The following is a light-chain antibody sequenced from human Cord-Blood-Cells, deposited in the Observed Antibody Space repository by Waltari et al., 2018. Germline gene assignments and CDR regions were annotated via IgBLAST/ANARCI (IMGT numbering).Light chain of an antibody. V-gene: IGKV1-33*01. CDR2: DAS. CDR1: QDISNY. CDR3: QQYDNLFT. J-gene: IGKJ3*01. Sequence: DIQMTQSPSSLSASEGARVTITFQASQDISNYLKWYQQKPGKAPKLLIYDASNLETGVPSRFSGSGSGTDFTFTISSLQPENIATYYCQQYDNLFTFGPGTKVDIK.